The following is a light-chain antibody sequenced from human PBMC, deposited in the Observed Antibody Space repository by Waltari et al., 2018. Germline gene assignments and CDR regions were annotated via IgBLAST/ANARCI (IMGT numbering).Light chain of an antibody. V-gene: IGKV1-39*01. CDR1: QNIRHD. J-gene: IGKJ4*01. Sequence: DIQLTQSPSSLSASVGDRVTITCRASQNIRHDLNWYQQKPGKAPKLLIYTASTLQSGVPARFSGIGSGSDFTLTINGLQPEDFATYYCQHTYRAPLTFGGGTMVEIE. CDR3: QHTYRAPLT. CDR2: TAS.